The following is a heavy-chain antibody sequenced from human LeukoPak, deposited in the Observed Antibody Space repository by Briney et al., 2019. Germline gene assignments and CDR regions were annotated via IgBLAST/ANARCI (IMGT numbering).Heavy chain of an antibody. CDR3: AGTYYYDKGAFDI. Sequence: GGSLRLSCAASGFTFSSYWIHWVRQAPGKGLEWVSVIYSGGSTYYADSVKGRFTISRDNSKNTLYLQMNSLRAEDTAVYYCAGTYYYDKGAFDIWGQGTMVTVSS. D-gene: IGHD3-22*01. V-gene: IGHV3-53*01. J-gene: IGHJ3*02. CDR1: GFTFSSYW. CDR2: IYSGGST.